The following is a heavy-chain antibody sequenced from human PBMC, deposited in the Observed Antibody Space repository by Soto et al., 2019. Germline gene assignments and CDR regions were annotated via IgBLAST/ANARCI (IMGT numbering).Heavy chain of an antibody. CDR1: GYTFTSYG. V-gene: IGHV1-18*01. CDR3: AIDLPYGSGSYYSHTHY. CDR2: ISAYNGNT. D-gene: IGHD3-10*01. Sequence: QVQLVQSGAEVKKPGASVKVSCKASGYTFTSYGISWVRQAPGQGLEWMGWISAYNGNTNYAQKLQGRVTMTTDTSTSTAYMELRSLSSDDTAVYYCAIDLPYGSGSYYSHTHYWGQGTLVTVSS. J-gene: IGHJ4*02.